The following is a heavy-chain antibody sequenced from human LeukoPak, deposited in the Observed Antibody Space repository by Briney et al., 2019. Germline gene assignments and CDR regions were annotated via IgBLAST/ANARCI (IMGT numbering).Heavy chain of an antibody. CDR2: IRYDEDNN. CDR3: AKDVRGFSGGSHPSDY. CDR1: GFTFSSYG. Sequence: GGSLRLSCAASGFTFSSYGMHWVRQAPGKGLEWVAYIRYDEDNNYYADSVKGRFTISRDNSKNTLYLQMNSLRAEDTAVYYCAKDVRGFSGGSHPSDYWGQGTLVTVSS. D-gene: IGHD1-26*01. V-gene: IGHV3-30*02. J-gene: IGHJ4*02.